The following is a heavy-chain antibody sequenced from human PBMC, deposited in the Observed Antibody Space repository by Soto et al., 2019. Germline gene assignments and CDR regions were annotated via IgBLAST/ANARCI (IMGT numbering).Heavy chain of an antibody. CDR3: ARALVGATRVLGAFDI. V-gene: IGHV1-3*01. CDR1: GYTFTSYA. CDR2: ISADNGNT. Sequence: ASVTVSCQASGYTFTSYAMHWVRQAPGQRLEWMGWISADNGNTKYAQKLQGRVTMTTDSSTSTAYMELRSLRSDDTAVYYCARALVGATRVLGAFDIWGQGTMVTVSS. D-gene: IGHD1-26*01. J-gene: IGHJ3*02.